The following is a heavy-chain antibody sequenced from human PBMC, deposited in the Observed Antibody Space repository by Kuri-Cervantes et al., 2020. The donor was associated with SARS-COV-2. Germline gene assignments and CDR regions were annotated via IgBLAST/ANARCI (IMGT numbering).Heavy chain of an antibody. CDR2: ISSSSSYI. CDR1: GFTFSSYS. J-gene: IGHJ6*03. V-gene: IGHV3-21*01. CDR3: ARSQREQLDYYYYYMDV. D-gene: IGHD6-6*01. Sequence: GGSLRLSCAASGFTFSSYSMNWVRQAPGKGLGWVSSISSSSSYIYYADSVKGRFTISRDNAKNSLYLQMNSLRAEDTAVYYCARSQREQLDYYYYYMDVWGKGTTVTVSS.